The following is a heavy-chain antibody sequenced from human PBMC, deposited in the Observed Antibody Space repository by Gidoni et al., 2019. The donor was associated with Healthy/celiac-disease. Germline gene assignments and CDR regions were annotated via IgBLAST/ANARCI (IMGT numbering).Heavy chain of an antibody. J-gene: IGHJ2*01. V-gene: IGHV1-46*01. D-gene: IGHD3-9*01. CDR1: GYTFTRYY. CDR2: INRSGGST. Sequence: QVQLVQSGAEVKKPGASVTVSCKASGYTFTRYYMHLVRQAPGQGLEWMGIINRSGGSTSNAQKFQGRVTMTRDTSTSTVYMELSSLRSEDTAVYYCARAGILTGRRLWYFDLWGRGTLVTVSS. CDR3: ARAGILTGRRLWYFDL.